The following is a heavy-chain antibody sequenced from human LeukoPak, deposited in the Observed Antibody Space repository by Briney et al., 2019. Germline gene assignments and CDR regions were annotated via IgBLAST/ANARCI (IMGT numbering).Heavy chain of an antibody. J-gene: IGHJ4*02. CDR3: AKGMEQWLVTELDH. V-gene: IGHV3-23*01. D-gene: IGHD6-19*01. Sequence: GGSLRPSCAASGFTFSSYAMSWVRQAPGKGLEWVSAISGSGGSTYYADSVKGRFTISRDNSKNTLYLQMNSLRAEDTAVYYCAKGMEQWLVTELDHWGQGTLVTVSS. CDR2: ISGSGGST. CDR1: GFTFSSYA.